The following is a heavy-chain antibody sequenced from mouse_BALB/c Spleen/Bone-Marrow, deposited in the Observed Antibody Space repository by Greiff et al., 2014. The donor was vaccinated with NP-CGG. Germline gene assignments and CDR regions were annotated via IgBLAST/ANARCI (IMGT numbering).Heavy chain of an antibody. V-gene: IGHV1-80*01. Sequence: QVQLKDSGAELVRPGSSVKISCKASGYVFSSYWMNWVKQWPGQGLEWIGQIYPGDGDTNYNGKFKGKATLTADKSSSTAYMQPSSLTSEDSAVYFCARKYGDYWGQGTTLTVSS. CDR1: GYVFSSYW. J-gene: IGHJ2*01. CDR2: IYPGDGDT. CDR3: ARKYGDY. D-gene: IGHD2-10*02.